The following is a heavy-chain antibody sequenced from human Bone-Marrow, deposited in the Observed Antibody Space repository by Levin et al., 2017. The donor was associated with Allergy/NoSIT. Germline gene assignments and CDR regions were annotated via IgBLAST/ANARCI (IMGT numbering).Heavy chain of an antibody. J-gene: IGHJ4*02. CDR3: ARLYTYSSSSSDFDY. CDR1: GGSISSSSYY. D-gene: IGHD6-6*01. Sequence: SETLSLTCTVSGGSISSSSYYWGWIRQPPGKGLEWIGSIYYSGSTYYNPSLKSRVTISVDTSKNQFSLKLSSVTAADTAVYYCARLYTYSSSSSDFDYWGQGTLVTVSS. CDR2: IYYSGST. V-gene: IGHV4-39*01.